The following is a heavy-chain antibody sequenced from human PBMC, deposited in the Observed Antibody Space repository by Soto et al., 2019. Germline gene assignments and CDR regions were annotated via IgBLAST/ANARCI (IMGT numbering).Heavy chain of an antibody. J-gene: IGHJ6*02. Sequence: PGGSLRLSCAASGFTFDDYAMHWVRQAPGKGLEWVSLISWDGGSTYYADSVKGRFTISRDNSKNSLYLQMNSLRAEDTALYYCAKDRVEEAYYYGMDVWGQGTTVTVSS. CDR2: ISWDGGST. CDR1: GFTFDDYA. D-gene: IGHD2-15*01. V-gene: IGHV3-43D*04. CDR3: AKDRVEEAYYYGMDV.